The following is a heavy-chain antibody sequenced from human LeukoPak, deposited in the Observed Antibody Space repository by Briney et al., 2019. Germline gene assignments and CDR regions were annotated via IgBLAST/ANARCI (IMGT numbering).Heavy chain of an antibody. CDR2: ISYDGSNK. D-gene: IGHD1-1*01. CDR1: GFTFSIHA. Sequence: PGGSLRLSCAASGFTFSIHAMHWVRQAPGEGLEWVAVISYDGSNKYYADSVKGRFTISRDNSKNTLYLQMNSLRAEDTAVYYCANVLEGTFGWGQGTLVTVSS. V-gene: IGHV3-30*04. CDR3: ANVLEGTFG. J-gene: IGHJ4*02.